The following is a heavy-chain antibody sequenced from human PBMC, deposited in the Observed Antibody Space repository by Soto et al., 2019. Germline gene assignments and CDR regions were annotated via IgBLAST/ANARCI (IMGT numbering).Heavy chain of an antibody. CDR1: GFAFSTYA. D-gene: IGHD3-3*01. CDR2: ISRSGGTI. CDR3: ARTIWNTYYFDY. J-gene: IGHJ4*02. Sequence: GGSLRLSCAASGFAFSTYAMSWVRQAPGKGLEWISYISRSGGTIYNADSVEGRFTISRDNAKSSLFLQMNSLRAEDTAVYYCARTIWNTYYFDYWGQGALVTVSS. V-gene: IGHV3-48*01.